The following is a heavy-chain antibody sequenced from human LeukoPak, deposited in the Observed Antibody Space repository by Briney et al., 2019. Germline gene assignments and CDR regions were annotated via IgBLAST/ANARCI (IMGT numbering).Heavy chain of an antibody. V-gene: IGHV4-34*01. Sequence: SETLSLACAVYGGSFSGYYWSWIRQPPGKGLEWIGEINHSGSTNYNPSLKSRVTISVDTSKNQFSLKLSSVTAADTAVYYCARGWGGFSVYFDYWGQGTLVTVSS. D-gene: IGHD3-16*01. CDR1: GGSFSGYY. CDR2: INHSGST. J-gene: IGHJ4*02. CDR3: ARGWGGFSVYFDY.